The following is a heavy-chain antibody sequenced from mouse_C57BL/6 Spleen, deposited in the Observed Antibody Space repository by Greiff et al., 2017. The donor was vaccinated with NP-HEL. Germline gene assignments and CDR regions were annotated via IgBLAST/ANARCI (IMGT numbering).Heavy chain of an antibody. Sequence: EVQGVESGGGLVKPGGSLKLSCAASGFTFSSYAMSWVRQTPEKRLEWVATISDGGSYTYYPDNVKGRFTISRDNAKNNLYLQMSHLKSEDTAMYYCARDTSEAMDYWGQGTSVTVSS. CDR1: GFTFSSYA. CDR3: ARDTSEAMDY. D-gene: IGHD5-1*01. J-gene: IGHJ4*01. CDR2: ISDGGSYT. V-gene: IGHV5-4*01.